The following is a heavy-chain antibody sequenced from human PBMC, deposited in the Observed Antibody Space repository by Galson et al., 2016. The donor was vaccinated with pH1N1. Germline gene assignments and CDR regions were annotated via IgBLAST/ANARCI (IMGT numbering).Heavy chain of an antibody. CDR2: ISHIGKA. D-gene: IGHD6-19*01. CDR1: GGSITSYYW. J-gene: IGHJ6*02. V-gene: IGHV4-4*02. Sequence: ETLSLTCAVSGGSITSYYWWSWVRQAPGKGLEWIGEISHIGKANYNPSLGSRVSMSVDKSDNQISLKLTSVTAADTAVYHCAREDLVVGEGWDYGLDVWGQGTTVTVSS. CDR3: AREDLVVGEGWDYGLDV.